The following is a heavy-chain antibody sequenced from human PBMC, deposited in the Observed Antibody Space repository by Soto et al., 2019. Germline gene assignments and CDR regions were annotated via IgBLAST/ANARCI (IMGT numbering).Heavy chain of an antibody. Sequence: SVKVSCKASGGTFSSYAISWVRQAPGQGLEWMGGIIPIFGTANYAQKFQGRVTITADESTSTAYVELSSLRSEDTAVYYCARAAAAGYYYGMDGWGQGTTVTVSS. V-gene: IGHV1-69*13. D-gene: IGHD6-13*01. J-gene: IGHJ6*02. CDR3: ARAAAAGYYYGMDG. CDR1: GGTFSSYA. CDR2: IIPIFGTA.